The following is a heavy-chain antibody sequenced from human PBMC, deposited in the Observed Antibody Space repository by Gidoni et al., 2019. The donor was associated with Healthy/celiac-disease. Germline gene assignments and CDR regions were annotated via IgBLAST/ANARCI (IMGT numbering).Heavy chain of an antibody. CDR1: GGTFSSYP. J-gene: IGHJ6*02. V-gene: IGHV1-69*02. Sequence: QVQLVQSGAEVKKPGSSVKVSCKASGGTFSSYPISWVRQAPGQGLEWMGRIIPILGIANYAQKFQGRVTITADKSTSTAYMELSSLRSEDTAVYYCARGGNGDENYDFWSGYYFAGMDVWGQGTTVTVSS. CDR2: IIPILGIA. D-gene: IGHD3-3*01. CDR3: ARGGNGDENYDFWSGYYFAGMDV.